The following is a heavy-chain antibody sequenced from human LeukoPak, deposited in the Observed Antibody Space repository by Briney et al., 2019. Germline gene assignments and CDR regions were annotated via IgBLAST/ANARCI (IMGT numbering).Heavy chain of an antibody. CDR2: VHPNTGAT. Sequence: ASVKVSCKASGYTFTGHYMHWVRQAPGQGLEWMGWVHPNTGATNYAQKFQGRVTMTRDTSIGTAYMELSGLTSDDTAVYYCARDHFYYFDYWGQGTLVTVSS. D-gene: IGHD3-3*02. CDR1: GYTFTGHY. CDR3: ARDHFYYFDY. V-gene: IGHV1-2*02. J-gene: IGHJ4*02.